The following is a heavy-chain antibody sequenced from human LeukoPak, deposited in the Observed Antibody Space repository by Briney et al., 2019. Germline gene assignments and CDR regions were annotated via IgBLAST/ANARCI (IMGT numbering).Heavy chain of an antibody. J-gene: IGHJ4*02. CDR1: GYTFTSYA. Sequence: ASVKVSCKASGYTFTSYAMHWVRQAPGQRLEWMGWINAGNGNTKYSQKFQGRVTITRDTSASTAYMELSSLRSEDTAVYYCARVGRSGYYPFDYWGQGTLVTVSS. CDR3: ARVGRSGYYPFDY. CDR2: INAGNGNT. D-gene: IGHD3-22*01. V-gene: IGHV1-3*01.